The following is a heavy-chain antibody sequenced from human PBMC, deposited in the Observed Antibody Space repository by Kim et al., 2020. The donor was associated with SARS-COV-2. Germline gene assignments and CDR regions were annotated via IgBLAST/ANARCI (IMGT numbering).Heavy chain of an antibody. D-gene: IGHD3-10*01. J-gene: IGHJ6*02. CDR3: ARDNGYYGSGDYGMDV. V-gene: IGHV3-30*01. Sequence: SVKGRFTISRDNSKNTLYLQMNSLRAEDTAVYYCARDNGYYGSGDYGMDVWGQGTTVTVSS.